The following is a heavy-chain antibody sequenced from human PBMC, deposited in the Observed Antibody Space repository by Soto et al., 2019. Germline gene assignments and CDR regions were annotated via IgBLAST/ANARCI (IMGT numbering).Heavy chain of an antibody. CDR1: GGSVSSGSYY. CDR2: IYYSGST. J-gene: IGHJ2*01. V-gene: IGHV4-61*01. Sequence: QVQLQESGPGLVKPSGTLSLTCTVSGGSVSSGSYYWSWIRQPPGKGLEWIGYIYYSGSTNYNPSLKSRVTISVDTSKNQFSLKLSSVTAADTAVYYCARYYDSSGYLYWYFDLWGRGTLVTVSS. CDR3: ARYYDSSGYLYWYFDL. D-gene: IGHD3-22*01.